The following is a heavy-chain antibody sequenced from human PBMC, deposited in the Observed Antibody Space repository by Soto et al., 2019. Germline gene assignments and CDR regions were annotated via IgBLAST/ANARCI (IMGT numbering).Heavy chain of an antibody. Sequence: ASVKVSCKASGYTFTGYYMHWVRQAPGQGLEWMGWINPNSGGTNYAKKIQGWVTMTRDTSISTTNEKLRRLRSGDTAEYYCARATRYVDAFDIWGQGTMVTVSS. J-gene: IGHJ3*02. CDR1: GYTFTGYY. CDR2: INPNSGGT. D-gene: IGHD3-16*01. V-gene: IGHV1-2*04. CDR3: ARATRYVDAFDI.